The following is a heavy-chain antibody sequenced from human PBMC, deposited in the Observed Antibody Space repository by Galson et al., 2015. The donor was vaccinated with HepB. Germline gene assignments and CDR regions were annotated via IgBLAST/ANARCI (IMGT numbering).Heavy chain of an antibody. J-gene: IGHJ4*02. D-gene: IGHD2/OR15-2a*01. CDR3: ARDPGEEYFDY. CDR2: IRHDGGET. Sequence: SLRLSCAAHGFSFSNYWMKWVRQAPGKGLEWVASIRHDGGETYYVDSVEGRFTVSRDNAKSSLYLQINSLRAEDTAIYYCARDPGEEYFDYWGQGTLVTVSS. V-gene: IGHV3-7*03. CDR1: GFSFSNYW.